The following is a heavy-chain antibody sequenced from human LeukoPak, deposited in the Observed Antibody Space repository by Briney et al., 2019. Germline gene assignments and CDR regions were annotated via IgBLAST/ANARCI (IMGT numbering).Heavy chain of an antibody. D-gene: IGHD7-27*01. CDR3: ARARPGAPFDAFDI. J-gene: IGHJ3*02. CDR2: ISSSSSYI. V-gene: IGHV3-21*01. Sequence: GGSLRLSCAASGFTFSSYSMNWVRQAPGKGLEWVSSISSSSSYIYYADSVKGRFTISRDNAKNSLYLQMNSLRAEDTAVYYCARARPGAPFDAFDIWGQGTMVTVSS. CDR1: GFTFSSYS.